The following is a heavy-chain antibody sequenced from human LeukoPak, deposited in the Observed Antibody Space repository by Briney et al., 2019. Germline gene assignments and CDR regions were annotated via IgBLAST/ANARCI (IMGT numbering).Heavy chain of an antibody. D-gene: IGHD3-10*01. J-gene: IGHJ6*03. CDR1: GFTFSDYY. CDR3: ARGAGSVYYYYYYMDV. CDR2: ISSSGSTI. V-gene: IGHV3-11*01. Sequence: GGSLRLFCAASGFTFSDYYMSWIRQAPGKGMEWVSYISSSGSTIYYADSVKGRFTISRDNAKNSLYLQMNSLRAEDTAVYCCARGAGSVYYYYYYMDVWGKGTTVTVSS.